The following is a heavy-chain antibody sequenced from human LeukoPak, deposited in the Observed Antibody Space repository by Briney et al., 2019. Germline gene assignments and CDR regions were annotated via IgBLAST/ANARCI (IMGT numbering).Heavy chain of an antibody. CDR2: ISGSGGST. D-gene: IGHD2-2*01. Sequence: AGGSLRLSCAASGFTFSNYAMSWVRQAPGKGLGWVSTISGSGGSTYYADSVKGRFTISRDNSKNTLYLQLNSLRAEDTAVYYCAKSTSPLYYYYGMDVWGQGTTVTVSS. J-gene: IGHJ6*02. CDR1: GFTFSNYA. CDR3: AKSTSPLYYYYGMDV. V-gene: IGHV3-23*01.